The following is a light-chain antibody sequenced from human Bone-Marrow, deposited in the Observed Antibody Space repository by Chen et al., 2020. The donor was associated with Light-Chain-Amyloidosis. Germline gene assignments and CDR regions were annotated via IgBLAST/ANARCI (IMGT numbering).Light chain of an antibody. CDR3: QNYNNYSPCT. J-gene: IGKJ1*01. CDR1: QRISRW. CDR2: DAS. Sequence: DIQMTHSPSTLSASVGDKVPITCRARQRISRWMAWYQQKPGIAPKLLIYDASTLERGVPSRFSGSGSGTEFTLTISSLQPDDVATYYCQNYNNYSPCTVGQGTKVEIK. V-gene: IGKV1-5*01.